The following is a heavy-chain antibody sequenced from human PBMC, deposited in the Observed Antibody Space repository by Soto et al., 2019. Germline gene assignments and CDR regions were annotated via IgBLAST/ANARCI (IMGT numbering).Heavy chain of an antibody. CDR3: ARASGGSGSYYNLYYYYGMDV. D-gene: IGHD3-10*01. CDR1: CGSVSSGGYY. J-gene: IGHJ6*02. V-gene: IGHV4-31*03. CDR2: IYYSGST. Sequence: PSETLSLTCTVSCGSVSSGGYYWSWIRQHPGKGLEWIGYIYYSGSTYYNPSLKSRVTISVDTSKNQFSLKLSSVTAADTAVYYCARASGGSGSYYNLYYYYGMDVWGQGTTVTVSS.